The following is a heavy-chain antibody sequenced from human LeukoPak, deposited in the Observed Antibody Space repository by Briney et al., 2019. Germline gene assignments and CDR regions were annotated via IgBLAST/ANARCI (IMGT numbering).Heavy chain of an antibody. CDR2: INHSGST. J-gene: IGHJ4*02. CDR3: ARHARYYYDSSGYYPWDCCFF. D-gene: IGHD3-22*01. Sequence: PSETLSLTCAVYGGSFSGYYWSWIRQPPGKGLEWIGEINHSGSTNYNPSLKSRVTISVDTSKNQFSLKLSSVTAADTAVYYCARHARYYYDSSGYYPWDCCFFWGQGTLVTVSS. CDR1: GGSFSGYY. V-gene: IGHV4-34*01.